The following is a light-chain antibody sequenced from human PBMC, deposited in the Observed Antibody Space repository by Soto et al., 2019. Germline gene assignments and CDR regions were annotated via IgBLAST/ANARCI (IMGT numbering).Light chain of an antibody. CDR1: RSFASSY. J-gene: IGKJ2*01. Sequence: IGLTQSPFTLSLSPGERATLSCRASRSFASSYLGWYQQKPGQAPRLLIYAASTRATGIPDRFSGSGSATDFTLTISRLEPEDSAVYYCQHYDSSPPYTFGQGTKVDIK. V-gene: IGKV3-20*01. CDR3: QHYDSSPPYT. CDR2: AAS.